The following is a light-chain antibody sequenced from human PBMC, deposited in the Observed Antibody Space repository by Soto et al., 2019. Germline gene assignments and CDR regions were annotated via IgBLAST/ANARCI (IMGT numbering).Light chain of an antibody. CDR1: RSLVASDGNAY. Sequence: EIVLTQTPLLSPVTLGQPASISCRSSRSLVASDGNAYLTWLHQRPGQPPRPLIFKVSQRLSGVPDRFSGSGAGTDLTLHISRVGAEDVGTCLCMQATQLRTFGQGPRLEIK. V-gene: IGKV2-24*01. CDR3: MQATQLRT. CDR2: KVS. J-gene: IGKJ5*01.